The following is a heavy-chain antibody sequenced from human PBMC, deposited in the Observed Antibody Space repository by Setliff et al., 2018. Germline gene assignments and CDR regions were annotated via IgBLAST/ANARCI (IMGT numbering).Heavy chain of an antibody. D-gene: IGHD5-18*01. V-gene: IGHV4-61*02. CDR3: ARVWKTQLWLLKSAHFDY. Sequence: SETLSLTCTVSGDSISRAMHYWSWLRQSAGKGLECIGRIYTDGSTKYNPSLNSRVTLLIDTAKNQISLRLSSVTAADTAVYYCARVWKTQLWLLKSAHFDYWGQGTLVTVSS. CDR2: IYTDGST. CDR1: GDSISRAMHY. J-gene: IGHJ4*02.